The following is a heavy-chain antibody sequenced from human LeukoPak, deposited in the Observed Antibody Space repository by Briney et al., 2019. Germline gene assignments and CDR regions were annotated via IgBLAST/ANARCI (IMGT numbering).Heavy chain of an antibody. D-gene: IGHD2-15*01. Sequence: PSETLSLTCTVSGGSISSYYWSWIRQPPGKGLEWIGSIYYSGSTYYNPSLKSRVTISVDTSKNQFSLKLSSVTAADTAVYYCARLTYCSGGSCYSLNWFDPWGQGTLVTVSS. V-gene: IGHV4-59*05. CDR2: IYYSGST. J-gene: IGHJ5*02. CDR3: ARLTYCSGGSCYSLNWFDP. CDR1: GGSISSYY.